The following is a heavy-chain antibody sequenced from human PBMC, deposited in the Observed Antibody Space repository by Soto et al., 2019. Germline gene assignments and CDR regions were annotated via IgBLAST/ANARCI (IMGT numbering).Heavy chain of an antibody. CDR2: VSADGVSS. J-gene: IGHJ4*02. CDR1: GFTFSSFA. CDR3: AKTRQAPVGTHFFDL. V-gene: IGHV3-23*01. Sequence: QLLESGGGLVQPGGSLRLSCEGSGFTFSSFAMGWVRQAPGKGLEWLSSVSADGVSSFSADSLRGRFRVSRDNSKNTLFLQMRFLRVEDTAVYYCAKTRQAPVGTHFFDLWGQGTQVTVSS.